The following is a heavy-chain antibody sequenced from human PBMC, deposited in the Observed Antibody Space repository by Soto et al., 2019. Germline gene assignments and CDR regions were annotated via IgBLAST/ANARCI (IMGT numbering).Heavy chain of an antibody. J-gene: IGHJ3*01. V-gene: IGHV1-69*06. D-gene: IGHD3-10*01. CDR1: GGTFNGYG. Sequence: QVQLVQSGAVVKKPGSSVEVSCKASGGTFNGYGISWVRQAPGQGLEWMGGTVPVFDTSKYSPRFQGRVTITADKSTSTTYMELSSVRSEDTAVYFCARGVSNSGAYYTCPSACDLWGQGTVVIVSS. CDR3: ARGVSNSGAYYTCPSACDL. CDR2: TVPVFDTS.